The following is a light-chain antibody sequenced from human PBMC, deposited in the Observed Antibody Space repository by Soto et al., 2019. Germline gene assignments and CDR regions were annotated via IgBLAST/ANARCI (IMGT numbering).Light chain of an antibody. V-gene: IGKV3-15*01. Sequence: IVLTQSPGTLSLSPGEGATLSCRASQPVNSGYLAWYQQKPGQAPRFLMYGVSTRATGIPARFSGSESGTEFTLTISSLQSEDFAVYYCQQYNDWPFTFGPGTKVDIK. J-gene: IGKJ3*01. CDR3: QQYNDWPFT. CDR1: QPVNSGY. CDR2: GVS.